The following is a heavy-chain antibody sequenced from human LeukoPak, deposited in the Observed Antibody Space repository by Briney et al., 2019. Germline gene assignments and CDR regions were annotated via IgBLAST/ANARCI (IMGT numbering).Heavy chain of an antibody. V-gene: IGHV1-18*01. CDR2: ISAYNGNT. CDR1: GYTFTSYG. CDR3: ARDLYYYDSSGYPPDY. D-gene: IGHD3-22*01. J-gene: IGHJ4*02. Sequence: ASVKVSCTASGYTFTSYGISWVRQAPGQGLEWMGWISAYNGNTNYAQKLQGRVTMTTDTSTSTAYMELRSLRSDDTAVYYCARDLYYYDSSGYPPDYWGQGTLVTVSS.